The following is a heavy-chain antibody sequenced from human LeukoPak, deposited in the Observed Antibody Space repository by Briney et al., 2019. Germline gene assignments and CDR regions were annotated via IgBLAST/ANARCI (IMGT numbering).Heavy chain of an antibody. CDR3: AREGIAAAHDAFDI. CDR2: IYTSGST. V-gene: IGHV4-61*02. J-gene: IGHJ3*02. Sequence: SETLSLTCTVSGGSISSGSYYWSWIRQPAGKGLEWIGRIYTSGSTNYNPSLKSRVTISVDTSKNQFSLKLSSVTAADTAVYHCAREGIAAAHDAFDIWGQGTMVTVSS. D-gene: IGHD6-13*01. CDR1: GGSISSGSYY.